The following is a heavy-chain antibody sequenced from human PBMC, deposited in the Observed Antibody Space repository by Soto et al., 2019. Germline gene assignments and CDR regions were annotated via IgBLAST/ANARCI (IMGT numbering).Heavy chain of an antibody. CDR1: GGSVSSGSYY. Sequence: QVQLQESGPGLVKPSETLSLTCTVSGGSVSSGSYYWSWIRQPPGKGLEWIEYIYYSGSTNYNPSLNSRVTISVDTSKNQFSLKLSSVTAADTAVYYCAREDYYDSSGWGQGTLVTVSS. CDR2: IYYSGST. CDR3: AREDYYDSSG. D-gene: IGHD3-22*01. J-gene: IGHJ1*01. V-gene: IGHV4-61*01.